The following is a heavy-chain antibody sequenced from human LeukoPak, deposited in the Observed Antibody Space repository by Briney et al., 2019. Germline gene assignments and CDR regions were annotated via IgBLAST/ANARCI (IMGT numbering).Heavy chain of an antibody. J-gene: IGHJ4*02. CDR3: AKGGATVIDY. CDR2: INSDGSST. V-gene: IGHV3-74*01. Sequence: PGGSLRLSCAASGFTFSNYWMHWVRQVLGMGLVRVSRINSDGSSTTSADSVKGRFTISRDNAKNTLYLQMNSLRAEDTAVYYCAKGGATVIDYWGQGTLVTVSS. CDR1: GFTFSNYW. D-gene: IGHD4-17*01.